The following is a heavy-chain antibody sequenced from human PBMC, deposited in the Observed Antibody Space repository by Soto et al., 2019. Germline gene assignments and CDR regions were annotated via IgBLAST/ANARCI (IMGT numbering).Heavy chain of an antibody. CDR2: IYYSGST. V-gene: IGHV4-31*03. D-gene: IGHD6-25*01. Sequence: SSETLSLTCTVSGGSISSGGYYWSWIRQHPGKGLEWIGYIYYSGSTYYNPSLKSRVTISVDTSKNQFSLKLSSVTAADTAVYYCARVVIAAEGYYYGMDVWGQGTTVTVSS. CDR3: ARVVIAAEGYYYGMDV. J-gene: IGHJ6*02. CDR1: GGSISSGGYY.